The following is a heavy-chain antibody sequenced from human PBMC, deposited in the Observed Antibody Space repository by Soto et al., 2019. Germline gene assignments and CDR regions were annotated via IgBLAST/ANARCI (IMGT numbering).Heavy chain of an antibody. J-gene: IGHJ4*02. D-gene: IGHD3-9*01. CDR3: ARPPGYISDWYYFDL. CDR1: GYNFIDFH. V-gene: IGHV1-2*02. Sequence: QVQLVQSGAEVKKPGASVKVSCEASGYNFIDFHIHWVRQAPGQGFEWMGRISPKSGGTNYAQKFEGRVTMTWDTSLNTAYMELSSLKSDDTAVYYCARPPGYISDWYYFDLWGQGIRVTVSS. CDR2: ISPKSGGT.